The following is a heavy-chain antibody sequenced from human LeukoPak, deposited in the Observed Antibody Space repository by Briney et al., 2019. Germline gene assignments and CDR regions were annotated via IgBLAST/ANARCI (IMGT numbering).Heavy chain of an antibody. D-gene: IGHD2-21*02. V-gene: IGHV1-2*06. CDR3: ARDSAYCGGDCPDY. CDR2: INPNSGGT. J-gene: IGHJ4*02. Sequence: GASVKVSCKASGYTFTGYYMNWVRQAPGQGLEWMGRINPNSGGTNYAQKSQGRVTMTRDTSISTAYMELTSLRSDDTAVYYCARDSAYCGGDCPDYWGQGTLVTVSS. CDR1: GYTFTGYY.